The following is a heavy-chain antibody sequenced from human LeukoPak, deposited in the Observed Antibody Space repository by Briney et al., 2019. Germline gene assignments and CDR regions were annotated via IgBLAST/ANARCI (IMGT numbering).Heavy chain of an antibody. CDR3: ASGDFSLRGDAFDI. Sequence: GGSLRLSCVASGFDFDDYGMNWVRQAPGKGLEWLSGLNWNGGITSYADSVKGRFTISRDNAKNSLYLQMNSLRADDTALYYCASGDFSLRGDAFDIWGQGTKVTVSS. D-gene: IGHD3-10*01. CDR1: GFDFDDYG. CDR2: LNWNGGIT. V-gene: IGHV3-20*04. J-gene: IGHJ3*02.